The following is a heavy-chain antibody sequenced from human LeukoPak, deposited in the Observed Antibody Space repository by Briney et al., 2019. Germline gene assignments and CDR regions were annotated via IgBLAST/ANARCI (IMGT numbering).Heavy chain of an antibody. Sequence: PGGSLRLTCAASVFTFSDYWMNWVRQAPEKGPEWVANIKQDGREKYYLDCVRGRFTISRDNAKNSLYLQMNSLGAADTAMYYCARGGFPSYNGLTGYYRDYFDSWGQGTLVTVSS. CDR1: VFTFSDYW. V-gene: IGHV3-7*01. D-gene: IGHD3-9*01. J-gene: IGHJ4*02. CDR3: ARGGFPSYNGLTGYYRDYFDS. CDR2: IKQDGREK.